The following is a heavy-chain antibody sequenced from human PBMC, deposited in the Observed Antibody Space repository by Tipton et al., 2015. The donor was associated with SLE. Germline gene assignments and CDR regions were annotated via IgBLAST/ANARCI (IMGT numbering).Heavy chain of an antibody. CDR2: ISYSGNAYYT. CDR3: ALVAAVGRIDY. CDR1: GGSINNDGDY. V-gene: IGHV4-31*03. D-gene: IGHD6-13*01. J-gene: IGHJ4*01. Sequence: TLSLTCSVSGGSINNDGDYWSWIRQYPGKNLEWIGYISYSGNAYYTHYNPSLKSRVTMSIDTSQNQFSLELNSVTAADTAVYYCALVAAVGRIDYWGHGTLVTVSP.